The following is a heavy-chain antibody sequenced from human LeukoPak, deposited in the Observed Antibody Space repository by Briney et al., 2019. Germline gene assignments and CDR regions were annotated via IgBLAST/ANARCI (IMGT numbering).Heavy chain of an antibody. Sequence: GGSLRLSCTTSGFIFRDFAMTWVRQAPGKGREWVGFVRGSPYGATTEYAASVKGGFTISRDDSKSIAYLQMNSLKTEDTGVYYCTRGKDGGNPYYYDYWGQGTLVIVSS. D-gene: IGHD4-23*01. V-gene: IGHV3-49*04. CDR2: VRGSPYGATT. CDR3: TRGKDGGNPYYYDY. CDR1: GFIFRDFA. J-gene: IGHJ4*02.